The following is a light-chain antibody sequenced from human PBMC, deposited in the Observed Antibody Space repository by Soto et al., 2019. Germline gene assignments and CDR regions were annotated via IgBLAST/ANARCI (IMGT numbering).Light chain of an antibody. CDR1: SSDVGGYNY. V-gene: IGLV2-14*03. CDR2: DVF. CDR3: SSYASSSTLV. J-gene: IGLJ1*01. Sequence: QSELTQPASVSGSPGQSITISCTGTSSDVGGYNYVSWYQHHPGKAPKLMIYDVFHRPSGISTRFSGSKSGNTASLTISGLQAEDEADYYCSSYASSSTLVFGTGTKVTVL.